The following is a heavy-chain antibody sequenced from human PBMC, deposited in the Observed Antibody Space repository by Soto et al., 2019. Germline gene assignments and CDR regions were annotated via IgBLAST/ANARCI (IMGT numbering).Heavy chain of an antibody. D-gene: IGHD1-7*01. CDR2: ISYSADKT. CDR3: ARRATTATTNWGAFDV. J-gene: IGHJ3*01. V-gene: IGHV3-23*01. CDR1: GFTFNTYV. Sequence: GGSLRLSCAASGFTFNTYVMNWVRQAPGKGLEWVSTISYSADKTHYADSVKGRFTISRDNSRDTLFLQMNSLRADDAAVYYYARRATTATTNWGAFDVWGQGTMVTVSS.